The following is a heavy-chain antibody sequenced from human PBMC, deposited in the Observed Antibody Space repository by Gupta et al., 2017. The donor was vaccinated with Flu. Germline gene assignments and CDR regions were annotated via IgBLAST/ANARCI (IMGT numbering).Heavy chain of an antibody. CDR3: ARDAHYCSGGSCYSGSNWFDP. CDR2: IIPIFGTA. CDR1: GGTFSSYA. V-gene: IGHV1-69*01. D-gene: IGHD2-15*01. Sequence: QVQLVQSGAEVKKPGSSVKVSCKASGGTFSSYAISWVRQAPGQGLEWMGGIIPIFGTANYAQKFQGRVTITADESTSTAYMELSSLRSEDTAVYYCARDAHYCSGGSCYSGSNWFDPWGQGTLVTVSS. J-gene: IGHJ5*02.